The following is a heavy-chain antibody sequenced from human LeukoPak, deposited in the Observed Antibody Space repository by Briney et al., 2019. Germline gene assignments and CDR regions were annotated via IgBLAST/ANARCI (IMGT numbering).Heavy chain of an antibody. D-gene: IGHD1-7*01. CDR2: INHSGST. CDR3: ARGELELPNWFDP. CDR1: GGSFSGYY. V-gene: IGHV4-34*01. J-gene: IGHJ5*02. Sequence: SETLSLTCAVYGGSFSGYYWSWIRQPPGKGLEWIGEINHSGSTNYNPSLKSRVTISVDTSKNQFSLKLSSVTAADTAVYYCARGELELPNWFDPWGQETLVTVSS.